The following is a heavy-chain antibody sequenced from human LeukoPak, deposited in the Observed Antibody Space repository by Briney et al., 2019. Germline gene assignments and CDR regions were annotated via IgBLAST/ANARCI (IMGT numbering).Heavy chain of an antibody. CDR1: GGSFSGYY. CDR3: ARDSSGYV. Sequence: PSETLSLTCAVYGGSFSGYYWSWIRQPPGKGLEWIGEINHSGSTNYNPSLKSRVTISVDTSKNQFSLKLSSVTAADTAVYYCARDSSGYVWGQGTLVTVSS. J-gene: IGHJ4*02. D-gene: IGHD3-22*01. CDR2: INHSGST. V-gene: IGHV4-34*01.